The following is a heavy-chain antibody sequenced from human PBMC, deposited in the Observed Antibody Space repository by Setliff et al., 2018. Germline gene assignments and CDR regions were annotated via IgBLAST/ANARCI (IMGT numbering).Heavy chain of an antibody. CDR3: SRLVRYCSRTTCQTASGAEL. J-gene: IGHJ1*01. CDR2: ISAYTGNT. V-gene: IGHV1-18*01. Sequence: GASVKVSCKASGYTFSHSGITWVRQAPGQGLEWMGWISAYTGNTNYAQKLQGRATMATDSSTNTAYLELRGLTSDDTAVYYCSRLVRYCSRTTCQTASGAELWGQGTLVTVSS. CDR1: GYTFSHSG. D-gene: IGHD2-2*01.